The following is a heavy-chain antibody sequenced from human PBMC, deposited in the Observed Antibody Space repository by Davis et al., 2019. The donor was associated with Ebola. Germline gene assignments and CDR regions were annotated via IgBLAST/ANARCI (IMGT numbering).Heavy chain of an antibody. CDR3: ARDFDRVRE. J-gene: IGHJ4*02. CDR1: GFTFSSYA. Sequence: GESLKISCAASGFTFSSYAMSWVRQAPGKGLEWVSTISVGDGGTFYADSVKGRFTISSDNSKNTVFLQMSSLRAEDTAVYYCARDFDRVREWGQGTLVTVSS. D-gene: IGHD3-22*01. V-gene: IGHV3-23*01. CDR2: ISVGDGGT.